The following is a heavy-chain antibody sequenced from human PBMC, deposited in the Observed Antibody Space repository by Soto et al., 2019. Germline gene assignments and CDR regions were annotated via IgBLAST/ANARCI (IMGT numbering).Heavy chain of an antibody. V-gene: IGHV4-4*07. J-gene: IGHJ6*02. CDR2: IYTSGST. CDR1: GGSISSYY. CDR3: ARVRIAARTGAYGMDV. D-gene: IGHD6-6*01. Sequence: QVQLQESGPGLVKPSETLSLTCTVSGGSISSYYWSWIRQPAGKGLEWIGRIYTSGSTNYNPSLKSRVTMSVDTSKNQFSLKLSSVTAADTAVYYCARVRIAARTGAYGMDVWGQGTLVTVSS.